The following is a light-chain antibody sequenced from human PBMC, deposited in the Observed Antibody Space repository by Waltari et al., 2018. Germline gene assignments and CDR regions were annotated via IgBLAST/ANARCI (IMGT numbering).Light chain of an antibody. V-gene: IGKV1-9*01. CDR3: QQHNSNPFS. Sequence: DIQMTQSPSSLSASVGDRVTITCRASQGISSSLAWYQQTPGKAPNLLIYKVSTLQSGVPSRFSGSGSGTDFTLTISSLQPEDFATYYCQQHNSNPFSFGPGTKLDMK. CDR2: KVS. J-gene: IGKJ3*01. CDR1: QGISSS.